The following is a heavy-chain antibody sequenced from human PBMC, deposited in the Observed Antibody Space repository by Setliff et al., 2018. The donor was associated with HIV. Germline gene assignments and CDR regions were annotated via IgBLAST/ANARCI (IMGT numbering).Heavy chain of an antibody. J-gene: IGHJ4*01. CDR3: ARDFPYSGSWYFDY. V-gene: IGHV1-46*01. Sequence: VASVKVSCKASGYTFTSYYIHWVRQAPGQGLEWMGIINPSGGSTNYAQKFQGRVTMTRDTSTGTVYMELSSLRSADTAVYYCARDFPYSGSWYFDYWGQETLVTVSS. CDR2: INPSGGST. D-gene: IGHD6-13*01. CDR1: GYTFTSYY.